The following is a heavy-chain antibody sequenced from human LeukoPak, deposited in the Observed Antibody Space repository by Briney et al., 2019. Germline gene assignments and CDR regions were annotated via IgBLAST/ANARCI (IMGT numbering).Heavy chain of an antibody. CDR2: ISAYNGNT. CDR1: GYTFTSYG. CDR3: ARDRMVYCSGGSCYNWGY. J-gene: IGHJ4*02. D-gene: IGHD2-15*01. V-gene: IGHV1-18*01. Sequence: ASVKVSCKASGYTFTSYGISWVRQAPGQGLEWMGWISAYNGNTNYAQKLQGRVTMTTDTSTSTAYMELRSLRSDDTAVYYCARDRMVYCSGGSCYNWGYCGQGTLVTVYS.